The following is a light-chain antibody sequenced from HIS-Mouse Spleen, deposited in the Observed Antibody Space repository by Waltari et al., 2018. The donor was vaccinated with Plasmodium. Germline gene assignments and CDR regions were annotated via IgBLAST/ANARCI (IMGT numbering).Light chain of an antibody. CDR2: EDS. CDR3: YSTDSSGNHRV. Sequence: SYELTQPPSVSVSPGQTPRITCSGDALPKKYAYWYQQNSGQAPVLVIYEDSKRPSGIPERFSGSSSGTMATLTISGAQVEDEADYYCYSTDSSGNHRVFGGGTKLTVL. CDR1: ALPKKY. J-gene: IGLJ3*02. V-gene: IGLV3-10*01.